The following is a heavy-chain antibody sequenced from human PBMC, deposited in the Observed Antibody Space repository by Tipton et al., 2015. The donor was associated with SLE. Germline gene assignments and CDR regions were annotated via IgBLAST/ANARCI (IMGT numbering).Heavy chain of an antibody. CDR1: GYTFTSYD. V-gene: IGHV1-8*01. J-gene: IGHJ2*01. D-gene: IGHD5-12*01. CDR3: ARGGYSGRRDFDL. CDR2: MNPNSGST. Sequence: VQLVQSGPEVKKPGASVKVSCKASGYTFTSYDINWVRQATGQGLEWMGWMNPNSGSTGYAQKFQSGVTMTRDTSINTAYMELRSLRSEDTAVYFCARGGYSGRRDFDLWGRGTLVTVSS.